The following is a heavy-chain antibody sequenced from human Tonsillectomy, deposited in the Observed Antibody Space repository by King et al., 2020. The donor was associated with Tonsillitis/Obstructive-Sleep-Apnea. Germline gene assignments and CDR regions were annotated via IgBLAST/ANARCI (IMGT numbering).Heavy chain of an antibody. D-gene: IGHD6-6*01. CDR3: AKVGTGYSSSSTAAYYYYYMDV. V-gene: IGHV3-30*18. Sequence: VQLVESGGGVVQPGRSLRLSCAASGFTFSSYGMHWVRQAPGKGLEWVAVISYDGSNKYYADSVKGRFTISRDNSKNTLYLQMNSLRAEDTAVYYCAKVGTGYSSSSTAAYYYYYMDVWGKGTTVTVSS. CDR2: ISYDGSNK. J-gene: IGHJ6*03. CDR1: GFTFSSYG.